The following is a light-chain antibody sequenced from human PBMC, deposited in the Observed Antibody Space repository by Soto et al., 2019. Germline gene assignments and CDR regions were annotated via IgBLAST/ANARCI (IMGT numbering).Light chain of an antibody. V-gene: IGLV2-14*01. J-gene: IGLJ1*01. CDR1: SSDVGGYDY. Sequence: QSVLTQPASVSGSPGQAITISCTGTSSDVGGYDYVSWYQQHPGKAPKLMIFDVSDRPSGVSYRFSGSKSGNTASLTISGLQAEDEADYYCSSYTSSSTLWVFGTGTKVTVL. CDR3: SSYTSSSTLWV. CDR2: DVS.